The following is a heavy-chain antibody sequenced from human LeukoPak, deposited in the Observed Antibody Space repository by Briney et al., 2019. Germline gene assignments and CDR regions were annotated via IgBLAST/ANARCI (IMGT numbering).Heavy chain of an antibody. CDR2: LYPNTGST. Sequence: AAVKVSCMPSRYSLTGYYLHWVRQAPGQGLAWMGWLYPNTGSTNYAQKVQGRFTMTSDTSMSTSYMQLSSLKSDDTAMYYCARAPMIVVVFPPRLDFWGQGTLVTVSS. J-gene: IGHJ4*02. V-gene: IGHV1-2*02. CDR1: RYSLTGYY. D-gene: IGHD3-22*01. CDR3: ARAPMIVVVFPPRLDF.